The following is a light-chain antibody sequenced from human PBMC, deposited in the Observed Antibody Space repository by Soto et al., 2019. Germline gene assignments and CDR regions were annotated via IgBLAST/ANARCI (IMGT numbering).Light chain of an antibody. V-gene: IGKV3-11*01. CDR3: QQRSNWPPT. J-gene: IGKJ5*01. CDR1: QSVSSY. CDR2: DAS. Sequence: EIVLTQCPATMSLSPGERATLSCRASQSVSSYLAWYQQKPGQAPRLLIYDASNRATSIPARFSGSGSGTDFTLTISSLEPEDFAVYYCQQRSNWPPTFGQGTRLEIK.